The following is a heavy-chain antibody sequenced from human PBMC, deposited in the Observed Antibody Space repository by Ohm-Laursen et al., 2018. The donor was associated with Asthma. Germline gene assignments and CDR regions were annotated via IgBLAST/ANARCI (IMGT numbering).Heavy chain of an antibody. J-gene: IGHJ4*02. D-gene: IGHD2-8*01. V-gene: IGHV3-23*01. Sequence: GSLRLSCAASGFSFGTFAMSWVRQPPGKGLEFVSDISGNGGVITNADSVKGRFPISIDNSKKTLYLQMNSLRAEDTAVYYCAKDRVYGDGLLAYDDWGQGTLVTVSP. CDR1: GFSFGTFA. CDR3: AKDRVYGDGLLAYDD. CDR2: ISGNGGVI.